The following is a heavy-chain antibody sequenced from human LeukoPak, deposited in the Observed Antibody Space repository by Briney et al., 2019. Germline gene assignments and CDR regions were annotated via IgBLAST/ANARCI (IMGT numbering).Heavy chain of an antibody. D-gene: IGHD3-22*01. CDR3: GRERRYDGSMDV. CDR2: IYHSGST. Sequence: SETLSLTCTVSGYSISSGYFWGWIRQPPGKGLEWIGSIYHSGSTSYNPSLKSRLTISLDTSKNQFSLKLSSVTAAGTAVYYCGRERRYDGSMDVWGKGTTVTISS. CDR1: GYSISSGYF. J-gene: IGHJ6*03. V-gene: IGHV4-38-2*02.